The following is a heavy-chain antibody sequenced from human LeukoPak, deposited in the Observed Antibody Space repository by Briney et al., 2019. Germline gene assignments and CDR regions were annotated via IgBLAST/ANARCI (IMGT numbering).Heavy chain of an antibody. CDR1: GGSTSSFY. CDR2: IYYSGNT. J-gene: IGHJ4*02. V-gene: IGHV4-59*01. D-gene: IGHD2-2*01. Sequence: PSETLSLTCTVSGGSTSSFYWSWIRQPPGKGLEWIGYIYYSGNTNYNPSLKSRVTLSIDTSKNQFSLKLSSVTAADTAIYYCARMFTAGYCSSTTCSGEGVYFDYWGQGTLVTVSS. CDR3: ARMFTAGYCSSTTCSGEGVYFDY.